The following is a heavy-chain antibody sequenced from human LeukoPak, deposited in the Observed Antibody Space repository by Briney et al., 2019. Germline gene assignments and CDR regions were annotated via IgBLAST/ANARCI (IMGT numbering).Heavy chain of an antibody. D-gene: IGHD3-22*01. Sequence: GGSLRLSCAASGFTFSGYAMSWVRQAPGKGLEWVSTISNSGGSTYYADSVKGRFTIPRDNSRNTLYVQMNSLRAEDTAVYYCAKGSYYDDSSGYYNYWGQGTLVTASS. J-gene: IGHJ4*02. V-gene: IGHV3-23*01. CDR1: GFTFSGYA. CDR2: ISNSGGST. CDR3: AKGSYYDDSSGYYNY.